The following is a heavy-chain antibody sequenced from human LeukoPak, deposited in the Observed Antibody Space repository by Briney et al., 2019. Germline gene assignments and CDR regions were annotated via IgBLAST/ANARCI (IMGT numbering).Heavy chain of an antibody. CDR2: TRNKANSYTT. V-gene: IGHV3-72*01. CDR3: ARQLCTNGICYRHFDY. CDR1: GFTFSDHY. J-gene: IGHJ4*02. Sequence: PGRSLRLSCAASGFTFSDHYIDWVRQAPGKGLEWVGRTRNKANSYTTEYAASVKGRFTISRDDSKNSLYLQMNSLKTEDTAVYYCARQLCTNGICYRHFDYWGQGTLVTVSS. D-gene: IGHD2-8*01.